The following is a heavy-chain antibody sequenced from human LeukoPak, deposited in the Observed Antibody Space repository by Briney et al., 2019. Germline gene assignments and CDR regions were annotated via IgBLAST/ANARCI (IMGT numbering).Heavy chain of an antibody. D-gene: IGHD6-6*01. V-gene: IGHV4-4*07. J-gene: IGHJ6*03. CDR2: IYTSGST. CDR3: ARLQWQLVQVHYYYYYMDV. CDR1: GGSISSYY. Sequence: SSETLSLTCTVSGGSISSYYWGWIRQPAGKGLEWIGRIYTSGSTNYNPSLKSRVTMSVDTSKNQFSLKLSSVTAADTAVYYCARLQWQLVQVHYYYYYMDVWGKGTTVTVSS.